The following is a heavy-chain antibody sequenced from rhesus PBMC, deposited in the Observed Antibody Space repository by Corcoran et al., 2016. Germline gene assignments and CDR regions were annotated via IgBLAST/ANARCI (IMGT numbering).Heavy chain of an antibody. CDR1: GGSISSSYYY. Sequence: QVQLQESGPGLVKPSETLSLTCAVSGGSISSSYYYWSWIRQDPGKGLEWIGYISYSGSTSNNPSLKSRVTISSDTSKNQFSLKLSSVTAADTAVYYCARRYSKGFYWGQGVLVTVSS. D-gene: IGHD4-23*01. CDR2: ISYSGST. V-gene: IGHV4-122*02. J-gene: IGHJ4*01. CDR3: ARRYSKGFY.